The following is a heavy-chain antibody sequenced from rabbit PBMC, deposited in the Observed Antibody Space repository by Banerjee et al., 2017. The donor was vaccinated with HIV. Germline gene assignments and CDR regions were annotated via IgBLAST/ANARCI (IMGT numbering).Heavy chain of an antibody. CDR2: IYSGDGNT. D-gene: IGHD4-1*01. Sequence: QSLEESGGDLVKPGASLTLTCTASGFSFSSSYWICWVRQAPEKGLEWIACIYSGDGNTLYASWAKGRFTISKTSSTVDLKMTSLTAADTATYFCAREDYTSGWGAVLWGPGTLVTVS. V-gene: IGHV1S40*01. J-gene: IGHJ6*01. CDR1: GFSFSSSYW. CDR3: AREDYTSGWGAVL.